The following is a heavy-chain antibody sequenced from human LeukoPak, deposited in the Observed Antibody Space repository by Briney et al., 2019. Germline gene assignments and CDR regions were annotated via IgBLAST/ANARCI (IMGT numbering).Heavy chain of an antibody. CDR3: ASTRRAAVAGRFDS. D-gene: IGHD6-19*01. CDR2: IYHSGNT. CDR1: GGSISSYY. Sequence: SETLSLTCTVSGGSISSYYWSWIRQPPGKGLEWIGYIYHSGNTNYSPSLESRVTMSVDESKNQFSLRVHCVSAADTAVYYCASTRRAAVAGRFDSWGQGTLVTVSS. V-gene: IGHV4-4*09. J-gene: IGHJ4*02.